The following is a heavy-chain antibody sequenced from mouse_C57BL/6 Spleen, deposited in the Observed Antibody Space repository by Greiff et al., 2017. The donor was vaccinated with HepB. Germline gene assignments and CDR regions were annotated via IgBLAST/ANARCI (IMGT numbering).Heavy chain of an antibody. V-gene: IGHV2-5*01. D-gene: IGHD2-3*01. CDR2: IWRGGST. J-gene: IGHJ4*01. CDR1: GFSLTSYG. Sequence: QLQQSGPGLVQPSQSLSITCTVSGFSLTSYGVHWVRQSPGKGLEWLGVIWRGGSTDYNAAFMSRLSITKDNSKSQVFFKMNSLQADDTAIYYCAKNRWLGDYAMDYWGQGTSVTVSS. CDR3: AKNRWLGDYAMDY.